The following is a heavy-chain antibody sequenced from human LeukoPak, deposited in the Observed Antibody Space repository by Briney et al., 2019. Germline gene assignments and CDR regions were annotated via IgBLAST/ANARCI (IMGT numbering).Heavy chain of an antibody. CDR3: ARDLPSITMIVVETYFDY. V-gene: IGHV3-21*01. CDR2: ISSSSSYI. CDR1: GFTFSSYR. Sequence: GGSLRLSCAASGFTFSSYRMNWVRQAPGKGLEWVSSISSSSSYIYYADSVKGRFTISRNNAKNSLYLQMNSLRAEDKAVYYCARDLPSITMIVVETYFDYWGQGTLVTVSP. D-gene: IGHD3-22*01. J-gene: IGHJ4*02.